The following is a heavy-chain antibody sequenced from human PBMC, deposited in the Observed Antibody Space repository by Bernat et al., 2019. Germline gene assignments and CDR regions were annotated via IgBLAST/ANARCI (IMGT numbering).Heavy chain of an antibody. J-gene: IGHJ6*03. Sequence: QVQLVESGGGLVKPGGSLRLSCAASGFTFSDYYMSWIRQAPGKGLDCVSYISSSSSYTNYADSVKGRFTISRDNAKNSLYLQMNSLRAEDTAVYYCARGPRSIYYYYYYMDVWGKGTTVTVSS. CDR3: ARGPRSIYYYYYYMDV. D-gene: IGHD6-6*01. CDR1: GFTFSDYY. V-gene: IGHV3-11*05. CDR2: ISSSSSYT.